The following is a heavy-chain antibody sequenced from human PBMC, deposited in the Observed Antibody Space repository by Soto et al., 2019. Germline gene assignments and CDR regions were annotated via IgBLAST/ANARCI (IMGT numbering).Heavy chain of an antibody. J-gene: IGHJ6*02. D-gene: IGHD5-18*01. Sequence: GGSLRLSCAASGFTFTSYAFTWVRQAPGNGLEWVSAISGTGGSTFYSDSVMGRFTISRDNSKNTLYLQMNSLRAEDTAVYYCARGDTTMITDYYAMAVWGQGTTVTVPS. CDR1: GFTFTSYA. CDR2: ISGTGGST. V-gene: IGHV3-23*01. CDR3: ARGDTTMITDYYAMAV.